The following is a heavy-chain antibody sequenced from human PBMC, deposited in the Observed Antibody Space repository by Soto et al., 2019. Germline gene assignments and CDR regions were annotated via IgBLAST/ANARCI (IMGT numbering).Heavy chain of an antibody. Sequence: GGSLRLSCAASGFTFSSYGMHWVRQAPGKGLEWVAVISYDGSNKYYADSVKGRFTISRDNSKNTLYLQMNSLRAEDTAVYYCAKSGYYSSTSCYSWQLGYFDYWGQGTLVTVSS. D-gene: IGHD2-2*01. CDR1: GFTFSSYG. J-gene: IGHJ4*02. V-gene: IGHV3-30*18. CDR2: ISYDGSNK. CDR3: AKSGYYSSTSCYSWQLGYFDY.